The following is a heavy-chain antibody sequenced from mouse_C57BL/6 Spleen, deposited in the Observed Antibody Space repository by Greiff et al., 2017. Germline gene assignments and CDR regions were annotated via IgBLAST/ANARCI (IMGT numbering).Heavy chain of an antibody. D-gene: IGHD2-3*01. Sequence: DVKLVESEGGLVQPGSSMKLSCTASGFTFSDYYMAWVRQVPEKGLEWVANIHYDGSSTYYLDSLKSRFIISRDNAKNILYLQMSSLKSEDTATYYCARAADGPWYFDVWGTGTTVTVSS. J-gene: IGHJ1*03. CDR3: ARAADGPWYFDV. CDR2: IHYDGSST. V-gene: IGHV5-16*01. CDR1: GFTFSDYY.